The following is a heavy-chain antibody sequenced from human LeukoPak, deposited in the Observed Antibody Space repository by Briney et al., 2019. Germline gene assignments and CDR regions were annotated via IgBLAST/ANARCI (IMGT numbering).Heavy chain of an antibody. Sequence: ASVKVSCKASGYTFTSYGISWVRQAPGQGLEWMGWISAYNGNTNYAQKLQGRVTMTTDTSTSTAYMELRSLRSDDTAVYYCARDSGHYYDSSGYGNWGQGTLVTVSS. V-gene: IGHV1-18*01. CDR3: ARDSGHYYDSSGYGN. J-gene: IGHJ4*02. CDR2: ISAYNGNT. D-gene: IGHD3-22*01. CDR1: GYTFTSYG.